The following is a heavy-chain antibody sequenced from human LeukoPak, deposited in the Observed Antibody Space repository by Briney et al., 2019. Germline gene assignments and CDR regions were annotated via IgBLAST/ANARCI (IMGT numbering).Heavy chain of an antibody. Sequence: GASVKVSCKASGYTFTSYGISWVRQAPGQGLEWMGWISAYNGYTNYAQKLQGRVTMTTDTSTSTAYMELRSLRSDDTAVYYCARGQLWLLSPHFDYWGQGTLVTVSS. CDR1: GYTFTSYG. J-gene: IGHJ4*02. D-gene: IGHD5-18*01. CDR2: ISAYNGYT. V-gene: IGHV1-18*04. CDR3: ARGQLWLLSPHFDY.